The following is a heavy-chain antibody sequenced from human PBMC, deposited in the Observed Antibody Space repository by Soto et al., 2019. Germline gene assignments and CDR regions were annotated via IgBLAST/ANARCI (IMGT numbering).Heavy chain of an antibody. CDR1: GGSISSYY. J-gene: IGHJ4*02. V-gene: IGHV4-4*07. Sequence: SETLSLTCTVSGGSISSYYRRWVRQPAGKGLEWIGRIYTSGSTNYNPSLKSRVTMSVDTSKNQFSLKLGSVIAADTAVYYCARDNNGDYDAFFDSWGQGTLVTVSS. D-gene: IGHD4-17*01. CDR2: IYTSGST. CDR3: ARDNNGDYDAFFDS.